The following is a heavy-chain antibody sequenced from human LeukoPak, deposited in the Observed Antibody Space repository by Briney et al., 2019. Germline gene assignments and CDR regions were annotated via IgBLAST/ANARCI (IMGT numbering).Heavy chain of an antibody. V-gene: IGHV3-13*01. D-gene: IGHD5-18*01. CDR3: AKAGYSYGTPFFDY. CDR2: IGTAGDT. J-gene: IGHJ4*02. CDR1: GFTFSDYD. Sequence: PGGSLRLSCAASGFTFSDYDMHWVRQATGKGLEWVSAIGTAGDTYYTGSVKGRFTISRENSKNSLYLQMNSLRADDTAVYYCAKAGYSYGTPFFDYWGQGTLVTVSS.